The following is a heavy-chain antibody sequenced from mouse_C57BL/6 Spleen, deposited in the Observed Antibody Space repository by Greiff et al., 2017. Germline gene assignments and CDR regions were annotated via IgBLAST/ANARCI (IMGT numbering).Heavy chain of an antibody. CDR2: INPSTGGT. V-gene: IGHV1-42*01. J-gene: IGHJ2*01. CDR1: GYSFTGYY. D-gene: IGHD3-3*01. Sequence: VQLKQSGPELVKPGASVKISCKASGYSFTGYYMNWVKQSPEKSLEWIGEINPSTGGTTYNQKFKAKATLTVDKSSSTAYMQLKSLTSEDSAVYYCARDGDGDRDYFDYWGQGTTLTVSS. CDR3: ARDGDGDRDYFDY.